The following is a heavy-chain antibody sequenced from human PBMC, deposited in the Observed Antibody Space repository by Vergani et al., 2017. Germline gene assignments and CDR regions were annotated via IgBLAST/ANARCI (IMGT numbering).Heavy chain of an antibody. Sequence: QVQLQESGPGLVKPSETLSLTCTVSGGSISSYYWSWIRQPPGKGLEWIGYIYYSGSTNYNPSLKSRVTISVDTSKNQFSLKLSSVTAADTAVYYCARRPAVGGSEHHWFDPWGQGTLVTVSS. CDR2: IYYSGST. CDR1: GGSISSYY. V-gene: IGHV4-59*01. CDR3: ARRPAVGGSEHHWFDP. J-gene: IGHJ5*02. D-gene: IGHD3-16*01.